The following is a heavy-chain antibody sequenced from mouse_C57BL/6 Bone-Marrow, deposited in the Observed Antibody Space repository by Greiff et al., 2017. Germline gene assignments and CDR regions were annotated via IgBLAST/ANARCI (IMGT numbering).Heavy chain of an antibody. J-gene: IGHJ2*01. D-gene: IGHD2-4*01. CDR3: ARPIYYDYDGFDY. V-gene: IGHV5-12*01. CDR1: GFTFSDYY. Sequence: VQLKESGGGLVQPGGSLKLSCAASGFTFSDYYMYWVRQTPEKRLEWVAYISNGGGSTYYPDTVKGRFTISRDNAKNTLYLQMSRLKSEDTAMYYCARPIYYDYDGFDYWGQGTTLTVSS. CDR2: ISNGGGST.